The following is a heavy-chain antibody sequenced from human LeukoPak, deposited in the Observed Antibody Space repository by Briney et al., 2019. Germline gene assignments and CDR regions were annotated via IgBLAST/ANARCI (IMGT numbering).Heavy chain of an antibody. D-gene: IGHD2-8*02. CDR3: ARDPSMAGGYYMDV. CDR1: GFTFSSYS. J-gene: IGHJ6*03. V-gene: IGHV3-21*01. CDR2: ISSSSSYI. Sequence: GGSLRLSCAASGFTFSSYSMNWVRQAPGKGLEWVSSISSSSSYIYYADSVKGRFTISRDNAKNSLYLQMNSLRAEDTAVYYCARDPSMAGGYYMDVWGKGTTVTVSS.